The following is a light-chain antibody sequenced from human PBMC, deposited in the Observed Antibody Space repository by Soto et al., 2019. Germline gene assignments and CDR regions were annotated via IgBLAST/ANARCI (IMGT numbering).Light chain of an antibody. CDR3: QQYNDWPLT. CDR1: QSVTNN. V-gene: IGKV3-15*01. J-gene: IGKJ1*01. CDR2: GAF. Sequence: EIVLTQSPGTLSLSPGERATLSCRASQSVTNNYLAWFQQKPGQAPRLLMYGAFTRATGIPARFSGTGSGTEFTLTISSLQSEDFALYYCQQYNDWPLTFGQGTKVDIK.